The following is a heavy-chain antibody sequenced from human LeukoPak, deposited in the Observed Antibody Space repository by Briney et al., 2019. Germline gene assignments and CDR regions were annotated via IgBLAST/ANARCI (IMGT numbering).Heavy chain of an antibody. CDR1: GFTFGDYA. J-gene: IGHJ4*02. D-gene: IGHD2-8*01. CDR2: ISGSGGST. CDR3: AKSPVYASGYFDY. V-gene: IGHV3-23*01. Sequence: GGSLRLSCTASGFTFGDYAMTWVRQAPGKGLEWVSAISGSGGSTYYADSVKGRFTISRDNSKNTLYLQMNSLRAEDTAVYYCAKSPVYASGYFDYWGQGTLVTVSS.